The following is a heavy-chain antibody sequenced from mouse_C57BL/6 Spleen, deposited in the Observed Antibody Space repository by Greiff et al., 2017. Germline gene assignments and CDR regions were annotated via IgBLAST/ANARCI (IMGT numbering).Heavy chain of an antibody. J-gene: IGHJ3*01. CDR2: ILPGSGST. Sequence: VQLQQSGAELMKPGASVKLSCKATGYTFTGYWIEWVKQRPGHGLGWIGEILPGSGSTNYNEKFKGKATFTADTSSNTAYMQLSSLTTEDSAIYYCARERGTTVVARGWFAYWGQGTLVTVSA. V-gene: IGHV1-9*01. CDR1: GYTFTGYW. CDR3: ARERGTTVVARGWFAY. D-gene: IGHD1-1*01.